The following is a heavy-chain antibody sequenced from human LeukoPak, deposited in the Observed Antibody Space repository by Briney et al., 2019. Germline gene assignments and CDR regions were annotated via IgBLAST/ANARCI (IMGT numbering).Heavy chain of an antibody. CDR1: GDSISSGGHY. CDR2: IFHTGST. D-gene: IGHD1-1*01. J-gene: IGHJ4*02. V-gene: IGHV4-31*11. CDR3: ARSPGIWNEYGRLEY. Sequence: SETLSLTCAVSGDSISSGGHYWNWIRQRPGNGLEWIGYIFHTGSTYYNPSLESRVTISIDTSKSQFSLKLGSVTAADTAVYYCARSPGIWNEYGRLEYWGQGALVTVSS.